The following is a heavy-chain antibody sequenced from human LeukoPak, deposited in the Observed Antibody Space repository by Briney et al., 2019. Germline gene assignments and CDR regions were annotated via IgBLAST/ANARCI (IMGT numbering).Heavy chain of an antibody. CDR3: VTRSYTSGWPT. D-gene: IGHD6-19*01. V-gene: IGHV1-2*02. Sequence: ASVKVSCKASGNTFIGNYIHGVRQARGQGLEWMGWINPNSGGANYAQGFQGRVTMTRDTSVTTAFLDLDRLTSDDTAVYYCVTRSYTSGWPTWGQGTLVTVSS. J-gene: IGHJ5*02. CDR2: INPNSGGA. CDR1: GNTFIGNY.